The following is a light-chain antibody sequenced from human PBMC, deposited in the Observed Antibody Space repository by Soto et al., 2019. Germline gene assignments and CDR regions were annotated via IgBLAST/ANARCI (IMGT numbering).Light chain of an antibody. Sequence: DIQMTQSPSSLSASVGDRVTITCRTSHDISTYLAWYQQKPGKVPKLLIYSASTLQSGVPSRFSGSASGTDFTLTISSLQPEDVATYYCQQSETYPLTFGQGTRLDIK. J-gene: IGKJ5*01. CDR2: SAS. V-gene: IGKV1-27*01. CDR3: QQSETYPLT. CDR1: HDISTY.